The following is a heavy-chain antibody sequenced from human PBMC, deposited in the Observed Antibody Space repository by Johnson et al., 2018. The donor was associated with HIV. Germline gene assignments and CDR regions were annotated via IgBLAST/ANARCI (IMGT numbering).Heavy chain of an antibody. V-gene: IGHV3-66*01. J-gene: IGHJ3*02. CDR3: TRDRGGSTYSWVAFDI. CDR2: IYRGGST. D-gene: IGHD1-26*01. CDR1: GFTVSSNY. Sequence: VQLVESGGGLVQPGGSLRLSCAASGFTVSSNYMSWVRQAPGKGLEWVSVIYRGGSTYYADSVKGRFTISRDNSKNTLYLQMNSLRADDTAVYYCTRDRGGSTYSWVAFDIWGQGTRVTVSS.